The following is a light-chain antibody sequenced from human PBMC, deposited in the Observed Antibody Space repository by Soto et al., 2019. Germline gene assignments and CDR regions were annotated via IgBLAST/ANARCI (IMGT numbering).Light chain of an antibody. CDR3: SSYASGNTRV. CDR2: EVS. CDR1: TSDIVGYNY. Sequence: QSVLTQPASVSGSPGQSITISCTGTTSDIVGYNYVSWYQQHPGKAPKVIIYEVSLRPSGVSNRLSGSKSGNTASLTISGLQAEDEADYYCSSYASGNTRVFGGGTKVTVL. V-gene: IGLV2-14*03. J-gene: IGLJ2*01.